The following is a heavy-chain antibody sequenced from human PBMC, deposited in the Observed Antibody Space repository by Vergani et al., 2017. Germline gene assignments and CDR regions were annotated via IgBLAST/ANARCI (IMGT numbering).Heavy chain of an antibody. Sequence: EVQLVQSGAEVKKPGESLKISCKGSGYSFTTYWIGWVRQMPGKGLEWMGIIYPGDSDTRYSPAFQGQGTISADKSISTAYLQWSTLKAADTAMYYCARLGLEYSSSWPGDFDYWGQGTLVTVSS. D-gene: IGHD6-6*01. CDR3: ARLGLEYSSSWPGDFDY. V-gene: IGHV5-51*01. CDR2: IYPGDSDT. CDR1: GYSFTTYW. J-gene: IGHJ4*02.